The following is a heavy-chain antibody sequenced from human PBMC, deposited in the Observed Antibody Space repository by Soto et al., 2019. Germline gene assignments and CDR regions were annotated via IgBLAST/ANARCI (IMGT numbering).Heavy chain of an antibody. CDR1: GGSISSSSYY. J-gene: IGHJ6*02. V-gene: IGHV4-39*01. CDR2: IYYSGST. CDR3: ATPGGGYYYYGMDV. D-gene: IGHD3-16*01. Sequence: SSETLSLTCTVSGGSISSSSYYWGWIRQPPGKGLEWIGSIYYSGSTYYNPSLKSRVTISVDTSKNQFSLKLSSVTAADTAVYYCATPGGGYYYYGMDVWGQGTTVTVSS.